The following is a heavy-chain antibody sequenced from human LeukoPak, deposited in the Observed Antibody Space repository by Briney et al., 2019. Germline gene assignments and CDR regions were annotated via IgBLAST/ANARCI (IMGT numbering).Heavy chain of an antibody. J-gene: IGHJ4*02. CDR1: GGSISSYY. D-gene: IGHD3-16*01. CDR3: ASSLAIWGNYFDY. CDR2: IYYSGST. V-gene: IGHV4-59*01. Sequence: PSKTLSLTCTVSGGSISSYYWSWIRQPPGKGLGWIGYIYYSGSTNYNPSLKSRVTISVDTSKNQFSLKLSSVTAADTAVYYCASSLAIWGNYFDYWGQGTLVTVSS.